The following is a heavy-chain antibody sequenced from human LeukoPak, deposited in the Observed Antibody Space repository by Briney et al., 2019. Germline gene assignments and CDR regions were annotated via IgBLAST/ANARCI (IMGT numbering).Heavy chain of an antibody. CDR3: ARVSLGELLAFSYFDY. J-gene: IGHJ4*02. CDR2: INPNSGGT. D-gene: IGHD1-26*01. CDR1: GYTFTGYY. Sequence: ASVKVSCKASGYTFTGYYMRWVRQAPGQGLEWMGWINPNSGGTNYAQKFQGRVTMTRDTSISTAYMELSRLRSDDTAVYYCARVSLGELLAFSYFDYWGQGTLVTVSS. V-gene: IGHV1-2*02.